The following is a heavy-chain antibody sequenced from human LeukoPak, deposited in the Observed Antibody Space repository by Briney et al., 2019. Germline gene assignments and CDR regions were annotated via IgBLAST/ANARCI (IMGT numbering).Heavy chain of an antibody. CDR3: ASRNEIPPAFNYYDS. V-gene: IGHV4-39*01. CDR2: FYYGGST. J-gene: IGHJ4*02. CDR1: GDSLSSSTFY. Sequence: SETLSLTCSVSGDSLSSSTFYGGWIRQPPGKGLEWIGSFYYGGSTYYNPSLKSRVNISVDTSRTQFSLKLSSMTAADTAVYYCASRNEIPPAFNYYDSWGQGTMVTVSS. D-gene: IGHD2-2*02.